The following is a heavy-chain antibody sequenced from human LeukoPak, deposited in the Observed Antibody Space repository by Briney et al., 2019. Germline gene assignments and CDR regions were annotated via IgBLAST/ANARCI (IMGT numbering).Heavy chain of an antibody. J-gene: IGHJ4*02. CDR2: ISSSGSTI. V-gene: IGHV3-48*03. CDR3: ARDQDAGFDY. CDR1: GFTFSRYE. Sequence: GGSLRLSCAASGFTFSRYEMNWVRQAPGKWLEWVSYISSSGSTIYYADSVKGRFTISRDNAKNSLYLQMNSLRAEDTAVYYCARDQDAGFDYWGQGTLVTVSS.